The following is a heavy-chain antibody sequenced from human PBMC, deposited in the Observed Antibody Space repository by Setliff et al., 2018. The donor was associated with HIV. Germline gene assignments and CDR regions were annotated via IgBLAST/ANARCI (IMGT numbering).Heavy chain of an antibody. CDR2: INPSGGSS. CDR3: ARDRVRITIFGANDASDI. J-gene: IGHJ3*02. CDR1: GYTFTSYY. Sequence: VASVKVSCKASGYTFTSYYMNWVRQAPGQGLEWMGIINPSGGSSTYAQKFQGRVAMTRDTSTSTVYMELSSLRSEDTAVYYCARDRVRITIFGANDASDIWGQGTMVT. V-gene: IGHV1-46*01. D-gene: IGHD3-3*01.